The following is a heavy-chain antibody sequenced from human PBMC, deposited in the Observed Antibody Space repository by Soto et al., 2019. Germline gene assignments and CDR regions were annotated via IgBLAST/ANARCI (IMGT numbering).Heavy chain of an antibody. Sequence: QVQLQESGPGLVKPSQTLSLTCTVSGGSISSGGYYWSWIRQHPGKGPEWIGYIYYSGSTYYNPSLKSRVTISVDTSKNQFSLKLSSVTAADTAVYYCARAIYDYIWGSYPLYYFDYWGQGTLVTVSS. J-gene: IGHJ4*02. D-gene: IGHD3-16*02. CDR2: IYYSGST. CDR3: ARAIYDYIWGSYPLYYFDY. CDR1: GGSISSGGYY. V-gene: IGHV4-31*03.